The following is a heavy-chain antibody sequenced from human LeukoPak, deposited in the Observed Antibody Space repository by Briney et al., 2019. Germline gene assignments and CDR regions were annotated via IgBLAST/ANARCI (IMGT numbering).Heavy chain of an antibody. CDR3: ARAGPYYYDSSGYSNYYYYYYMDV. Sequence: SETLSLTCTVSGGSISSFYWSWIRQPPGKGLEWIGYIYNSGSTKYNPSLKSRVTISVDTSKNQFSLKLTSVTAADTAVYYCARAGPYYYDSSGYSNYYYYYYMDVWGKGTTVTISS. CDR2: IYNSGST. J-gene: IGHJ6*03. CDR1: GGSISSFY. D-gene: IGHD3-22*01. V-gene: IGHV4-59*01.